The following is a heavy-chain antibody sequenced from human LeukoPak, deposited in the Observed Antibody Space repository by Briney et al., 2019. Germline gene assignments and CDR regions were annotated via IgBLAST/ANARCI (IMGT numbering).Heavy chain of an antibody. CDR2: ISSSGDST. Sequence: GGSLRLSCAASGFAFSRYAMSWVRQAPGKGLEWDSFISSSGDSTSFADSVKGRFTISRDNSKNILYLQMNSLTAEDTATYFCAKAATQGSPMEAGVFGLDVWGQGTTVTVSS. CDR1: GFAFSRYA. J-gene: IGHJ6*02. V-gene: IGHV3-23*01. D-gene: IGHD6-19*01. CDR3: AKAATQGSPMEAGVFGLDV.